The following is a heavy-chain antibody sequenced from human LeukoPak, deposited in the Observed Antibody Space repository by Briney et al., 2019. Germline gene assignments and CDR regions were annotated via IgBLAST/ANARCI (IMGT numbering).Heavy chain of an antibody. J-gene: IGHJ4*02. Sequence: ASVKVSCKASGYTFSNYYMYWVRQAPGQGLEWMGIINPSGGSTSYAQKFQGRVTMTRDMSTSTVYMELSSLRSEDTAVYYCARDLGGYSDYWGQGTLVTVSS. V-gene: IGHV1-46*01. CDR3: ARDLGGYSDY. D-gene: IGHD2-15*01. CDR1: GYTFSNYY. CDR2: INPSGGST.